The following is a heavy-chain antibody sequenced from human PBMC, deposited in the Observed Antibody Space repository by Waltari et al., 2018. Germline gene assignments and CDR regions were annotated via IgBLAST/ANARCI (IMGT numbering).Heavy chain of an antibody. CDR3: ARDLVVVPAAIGGRNWFDP. CDR2: INPNSGGT. CDR1: GYTFTGSY. J-gene: IGHJ5*02. V-gene: IGHV1-2*02. Sequence: QVQLVQSGAEVKKPGASVTVSCKASGYTFTGSYLHWVRQGPGQGVEWMGWINPNSGGTNYAQKFQGRVTMTRDTSISTAYMELSRLRSDDTAVYYCARDLVVVPAAIGGRNWFDPWGQGTLVTVSS. D-gene: IGHD2-2*02.